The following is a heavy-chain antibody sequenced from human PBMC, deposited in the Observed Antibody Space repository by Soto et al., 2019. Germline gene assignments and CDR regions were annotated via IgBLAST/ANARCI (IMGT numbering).Heavy chain of an antibody. CDR2: IIPVFGTT. J-gene: IGHJ4*02. CDR1: GGTFKNNG. Sequence: QVHLVQSGAEVKKAGSSVKVSCKAPGGTFKNNGISWVRQAPGQGLEWMGGIIPVFGTTNYAQKFQGRLTITADDFTSTVYMKLSRLRYEDTAVYYCARENGVAVATILYYFDYWGPGTLVTVSS. V-gene: IGHV1-69*01. CDR3: ARENGVAVATILYYFDY. D-gene: IGHD5-12*01.